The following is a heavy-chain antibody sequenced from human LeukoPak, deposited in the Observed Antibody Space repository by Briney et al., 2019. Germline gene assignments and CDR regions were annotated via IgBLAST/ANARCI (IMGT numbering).Heavy chain of an antibody. CDR2: INHSGST. J-gene: IGHJ4*02. CDR1: GGSFSGYY. CDR3: ARAVGTSRNFFDY. Sequence: PSETLSLTCAVYGGSFSGYYWSCIRQPPGKGLEWIGEINHSGSTYYNPSLKSRVTISVDTSKNQFSLNLSSVTAADTAMYYCARAVGTSRNFFDYWGQGTLVTVSS. V-gene: IGHV4-34*01. D-gene: IGHD4-23*01.